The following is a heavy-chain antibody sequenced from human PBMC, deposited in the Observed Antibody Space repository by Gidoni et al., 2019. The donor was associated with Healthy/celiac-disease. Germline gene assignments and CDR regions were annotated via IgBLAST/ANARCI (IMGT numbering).Heavy chain of an antibody. V-gene: IGHV3-15*01. Sequence: EVQLVESGGGLVKTGGSLRLSCAASGFNFINAWMSWVRQAPGKGLGWVGHIKSETNGGTTDAAPVKGRFNISSDDSKSTLYLQMNSLKTEDTAVYYCTTEEYDYGDDGYVDYWHQGPWVTVSS. CDR1: GFNFINAW. CDR2: IKSETNGGTT. D-gene: IGHD4-17*01. J-gene: IGHJ4*02. CDR3: TTEEYDYGDDGYVDY.